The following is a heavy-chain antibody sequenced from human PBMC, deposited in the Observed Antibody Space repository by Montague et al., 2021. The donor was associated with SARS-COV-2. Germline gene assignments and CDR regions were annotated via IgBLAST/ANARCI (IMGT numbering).Heavy chain of an antibody. CDR3: ARPGSVSGWFYFDY. CDR2: LSSSGST. J-gene: IGHJ4*02. V-gene: IGHV4-39*02. CDR1: GESIDRDTYY. D-gene: IGHD6-19*01. Sequence: SETLSLTCIVSGESIDRDTYYCGWIRQSPGTGLEWIGSLSSSGSTYYNPSLRSRVTISMDTSKNHFSLKVNSVTATDTAVYFCARPGSVSGWFYFDYWGQGNLVSVSS.